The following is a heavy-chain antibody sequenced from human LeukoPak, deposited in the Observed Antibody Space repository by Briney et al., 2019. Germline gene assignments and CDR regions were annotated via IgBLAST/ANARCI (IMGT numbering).Heavy chain of an antibody. Sequence: GASLRLSCAAPGFTFSYYAMSWVRQAPGKGLEWVSHISGSGGNTNYADSVKGRFTISRDNSKNTVYLQVNSLRVEDTAIYYCAKRAGGSGSYYNPMNDYWGQGILVTVSS. CDR2: ISGSGGNT. D-gene: IGHD3-10*01. V-gene: IGHV3-23*01. CDR1: GFTFSYYA. CDR3: AKRAGGSGSYYNPMNDY. J-gene: IGHJ4*02.